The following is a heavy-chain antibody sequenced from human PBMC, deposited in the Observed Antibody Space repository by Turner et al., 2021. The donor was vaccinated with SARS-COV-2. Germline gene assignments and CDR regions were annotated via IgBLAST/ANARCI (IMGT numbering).Heavy chain of an antibody. CDR1: DSTLIELS. V-gene: IGHV1-24*01. J-gene: IGHJ6*02. CDR2: VDPEDGET. D-gene: IGHD3-22*01. Sequence: QVQLVQSGAEVKKPGASVKVTCKVSDSTLIELSIHWVRQAPGKGLEWMGGVDPEDGETIYAQKFQGRVTMTEDTSTDTAYMELSSLRSEDTAVYYCATAPANYYDSSGSKGFYYYYYGMDVWGQGTTVTVSS. CDR3: ATAPANYYDSSGSKGFYYYYYGMDV.